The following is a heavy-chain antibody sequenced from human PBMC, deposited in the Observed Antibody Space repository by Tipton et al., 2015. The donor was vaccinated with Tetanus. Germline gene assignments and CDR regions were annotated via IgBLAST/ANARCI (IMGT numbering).Heavy chain of an antibody. CDR2: IIPIFGTA. J-gene: IGHJ5*02. D-gene: IGHD6-19*01. CDR3: ARHPTHIAVAGISPQYNWFDP. CDR1: GGTFSTYG. Sequence: QVQLVQSGAEVKKPGSSVKVSCKASGGTFSTYGISWVRQAPGQGLEWMGGIIPIFGTANYAQKFQGRVTITANESTSTAYMELTSLRFEDTAVYYCARHPTHIAVAGISPQYNWFDPWGQGTLVTVSS. V-gene: IGHV1-69*01.